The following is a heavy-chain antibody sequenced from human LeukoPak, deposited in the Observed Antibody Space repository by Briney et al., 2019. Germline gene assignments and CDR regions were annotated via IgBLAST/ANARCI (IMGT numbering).Heavy chain of an antibody. V-gene: IGHV4-59*01. CDR3: ARARYCTNDVCYLDY. CDR2: IYYSGST. D-gene: IGHD2-8*01. Sequence: PSETLSLTCTVSGGSISSYYWSWIRQPPGKGLEWIGYIYYSGSTKYNPSLKSRVTISGDTSKKQFSLKLSSVTAADTAVYYCARARYCTNDVCYLDYWGQGTLVTVSS. J-gene: IGHJ4*02. CDR1: GGSISSYY.